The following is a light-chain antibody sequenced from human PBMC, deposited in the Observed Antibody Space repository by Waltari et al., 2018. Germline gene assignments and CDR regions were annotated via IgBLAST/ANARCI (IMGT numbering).Light chain of an antibody. CDR2: DVT. J-gene: IGLJ1*01. CDR3: SSYTGFSTCV. V-gene: IGLV2-14*03. CDR1: SSDVGAYNH. Sequence: SALTQPASVSGSPGQSITISCTGTSSDVGAYNHVSWYQQRPGKAPKLMIFDVTDRPSGVSDRFSVSKSGDTASLPIYGLQAGDEADYYCSSYTGFSTCVFGSGTHLIVL.